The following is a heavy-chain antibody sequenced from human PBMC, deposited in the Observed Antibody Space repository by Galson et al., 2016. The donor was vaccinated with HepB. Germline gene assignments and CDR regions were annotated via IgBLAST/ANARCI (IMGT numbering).Heavy chain of an antibody. V-gene: IGHV4-59*01. J-gene: IGHJ6*04. CDR2: IYYSGST. CDR3: VRVGWWDLWDYPHVGVEFYYGMDV. CDR1: GGSITSYY. D-gene: IGHD3-3*01. Sequence: SETLSLTCTVSGGSITSYYWSWIRQPPGKGLEWIGYIYYSGSTSYNPSLKSRVSMSVDRSKNQFSLKLSSVTAADTAVYSCVRVGWWDLWDYPHVGVEFYYGMDVWGEGTTVIVSS.